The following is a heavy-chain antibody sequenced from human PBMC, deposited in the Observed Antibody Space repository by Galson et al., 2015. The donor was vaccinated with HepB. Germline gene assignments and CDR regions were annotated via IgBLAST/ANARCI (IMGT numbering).Heavy chain of an antibody. J-gene: IGHJ6*02. CDR1: GFTFSSYS. Sequence: SLRLSCAASGFTFSSYSMNWVRQAPGKGLEWVSSISSSSSYIYYADSVKGRFTISRDNAKNSLYLQMNSLRAEDTAVYYCARDALLWFGELTAVGYYYYGMDVWGQGTTVTVSS. V-gene: IGHV3-21*01. D-gene: IGHD3-10*01. CDR2: ISSSSSYI. CDR3: ARDALLWFGELTAVGYYYYGMDV.